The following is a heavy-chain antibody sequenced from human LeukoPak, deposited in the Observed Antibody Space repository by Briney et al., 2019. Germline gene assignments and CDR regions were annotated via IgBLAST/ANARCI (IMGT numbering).Heavy chain of an antibody. Sequence: ASVKASCKASGYTFTGYYMHWVRQAPGQGLEWMGRINPNSGGTNYAQKFQGRVTMTRDTSISTAYMEMSRLRSDDAAVYYCARSSSRPLDYWGQGTLVTVSS. J-gene: IGHJ4*02. CDR1: GYTFTGYY. D-gene: IGHD6-13*01. CDR2: INPNSGGT. V-gene: IGHV1-2*06. CDR3: ARSSSRPLDY.